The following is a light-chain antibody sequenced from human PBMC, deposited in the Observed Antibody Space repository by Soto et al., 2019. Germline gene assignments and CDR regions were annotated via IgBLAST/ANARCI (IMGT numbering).Light chain of an antibody. CDR2: XXX. V-gene: IGLV2-8*01. J-gene: IGLJ1*01. Sequence: QSALAQPPSASGSPGQSVTISCTGTSSDVGKYDYVSWFQHHPGKAPKLIIYXXXXXXSGVPDRLSGSKSGTTASLTVSGLQTEDEADYYCSSKTSSSSPFVFGTGTKVTVL. CDR1: SSDVGKYDY. CDR3: SSKTSSSSPFV.